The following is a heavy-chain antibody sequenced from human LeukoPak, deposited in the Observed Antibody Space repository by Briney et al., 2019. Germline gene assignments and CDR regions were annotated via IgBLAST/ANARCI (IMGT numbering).Heavy chain of an antibody. J-gene: IGHJ6*02. CDR3: ARRRGIAAAGTSPYYYGMDV. CDR2: IYPGDSDT. CDR1: GYSFTSYW. D-gene: IGHD6-13*01. Sequence: GESLKISGKGSGYSFTSYWIGWVRQMPGKGLEWMGIIYPGDSDTRYSPSFQGHVTISADKSISTAYLQWSSLKASDTAMYYCARRRGIAAAGTSPYYYGMDVWGQGTTVTVSS. V-gene: IGHV5-51*01.